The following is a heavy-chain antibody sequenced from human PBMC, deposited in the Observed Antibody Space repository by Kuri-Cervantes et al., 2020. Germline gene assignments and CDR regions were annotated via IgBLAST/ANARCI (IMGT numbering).Heavy chain of an antibody. D-gene: IGHD6-6*01. CDR3: ANHDGSSWGSWFDP. V-gene: IGHV3-30*02. CDR2: IWYDGSNK. CDR1: GFTFSSYG. Sequence: GGSLRLSCAASGFTFSSYGMHWVRQAPGKGLEWVAVIWYDGSNKYYADSVKGRFTISRDNSKNTLYLQMNSLRAEDTAVYYCANHDGSSWGSWFDPWGQGTLVTDSS. J-gene: IGHJ5*02.